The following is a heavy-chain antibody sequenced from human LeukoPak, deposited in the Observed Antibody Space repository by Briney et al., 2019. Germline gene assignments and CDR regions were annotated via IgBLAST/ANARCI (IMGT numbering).Heavy chain of an antibody. Sequence: GGSLRLSCAASGFTFSSCAMSWVRQAPGKGLEWVSSISASGGSTYYADSVKGRFTISRDNSKNTLHLQMNSLRAEDTAVYYCPRGSSGPDYWGQGTLVTVSS. J-gene: IGHJ4*02. CDR3: PRGSSGPDY. CDR1: GFTFSSCA. V-gene: IGHV3-23*01. D-gene: IGHD6-19*01. CDR2: ISASGGST.